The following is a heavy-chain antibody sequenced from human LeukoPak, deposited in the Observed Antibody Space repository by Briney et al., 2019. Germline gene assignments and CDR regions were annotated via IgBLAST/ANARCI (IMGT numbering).Heavy chain of an antibody. V-gene: IGHV3-11*01. CDR3: ARGRSSMVRGHYYYYMDV. D-gene: IGHD3-10*01. CDR1: GFTFSDYY. J-gene: IGHJ6*03. Sequence: GGSLRLSCAASGFTFSDYYMSWIRQAPGKGVEWVSYISSSGSTIYYADSVKGRFTISRDNAKNSLYLQMNSLRAEDTAVYYCARGRSSMVRGHYYYYMDVWGKGTTVTISS. CDR2: ISSSGSTI.